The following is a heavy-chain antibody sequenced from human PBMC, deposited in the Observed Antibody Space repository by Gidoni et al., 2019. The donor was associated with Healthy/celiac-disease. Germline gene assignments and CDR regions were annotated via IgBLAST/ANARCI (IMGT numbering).Heavy chain of an antibody. V-gene: IGHV1-3*01. CDR2: INAGNGNT. Sequence: QVQLVQSGAEVKKPGASVKVSCKASGYTFTSYAMHWVRQAPGQRLEWMGGINAGNGNTKYSQKFQGRVTITRDTSASTAYMELSSLRSEDTAVYYCARERRPRPWNYFDYWGQGTLVTVSS. D-gene: IGHD1-1*01. J-gene: IGHJ4*02. CDR3: ARERRPRPWNYFDY. CDR1: GYTFTSYA.